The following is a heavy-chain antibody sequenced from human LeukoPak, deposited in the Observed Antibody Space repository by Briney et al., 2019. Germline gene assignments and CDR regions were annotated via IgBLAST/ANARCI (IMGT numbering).Heavy chain of an antibody. CDR2: VSSSGSYI. Sequence: GGSLRVSCAVSGFIFSDYSMNWVRQAPGKGLEWVSSVSSSGSYIFYADSVKGRFAISRDNAKNSLYLQMSSLGAEDTAVYYCARGQGVYASGSFPFDSWGQGTLVTVSS. CDR1: GFIFSDYS. CDR3: ARGQGVYASGSFPFDS. V-gene: IGHV3-21*01. D-gene: IGHD3-10*01. J-gene: IGHJ4*02.